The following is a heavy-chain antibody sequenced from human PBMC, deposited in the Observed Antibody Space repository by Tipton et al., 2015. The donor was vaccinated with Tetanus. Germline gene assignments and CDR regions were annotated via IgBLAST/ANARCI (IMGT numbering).Heavy chain of an antibody. D-gene: IGHD3-9*01. CDR3: ARDLFGVKISGS. J-gene: IGHJ5*02. V-gene: IGHV1-18*01. CDR1: GYTFTNHG. Sequence: QLVQSGAEVKKVGASVKVSCKAFGYTFTNHGLTWVRQAPGQGLEWMGWISTNRGKTDYAQKFQGRATMTTDTSTSTAYMELRDLRSDDTAVYYCARDLFGVKISGSWGQGTLVTVSS. CDR2: ISTNRGKT.